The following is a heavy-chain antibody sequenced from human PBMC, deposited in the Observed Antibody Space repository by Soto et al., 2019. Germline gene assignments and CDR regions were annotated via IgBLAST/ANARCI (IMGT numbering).Heavy chain of an antibody. CDR1: GFTFSTSS. J-gene: IGHJ6*02. D-gene: IGHD3-22*01. Sequence: GGSLRLSCAASGFTFSTSSMNWVRQAPGKGLEWVSSISDSSSYIYYADSVKGRFTISRDNAKNSLYLQMNSLRAEDTAVYYCARYDSSGYYWPYYYYGMDVWGQGTTVTVSS. CDR3: ARYDSSGYYWPYYYYGMDV. V-gene: IGHV3-21*01. CDR2: ISDSSSYI.